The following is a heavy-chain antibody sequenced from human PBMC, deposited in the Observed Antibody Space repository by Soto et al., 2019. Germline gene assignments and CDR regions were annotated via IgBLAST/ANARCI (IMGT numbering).Heavy chain of an antibody. D-gene: IGHD6-19*01. J-gene: IGHJ3*02. Sequence: SETLSLTCAVYAGSFSHYYWNWIRQSPGKGLEWIGKIKHSGSSNYNPSLRSRVSISVYMSKNQFSLRLTSVTAADTAVYYCARGGSSDWQVALDIWGQGTMVTVSS. CDR3: ARGGSSDWQVALDI. CDR1: AGSFSHYY. V-gene: IGHV4-34*01. CDR2: IKHSGSS.